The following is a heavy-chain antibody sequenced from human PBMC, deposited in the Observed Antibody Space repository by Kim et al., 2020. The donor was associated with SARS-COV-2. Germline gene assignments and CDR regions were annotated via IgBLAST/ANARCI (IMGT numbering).Heavy chain of an antibody. CDR2: ISWDGGST. CDR3: AKEGNGAYYYYGMDV. Sequence: LSLTCAASGFTFDDYTMHWVRQAPGKGLEWVSLISWDGGSTYYADSVKGRFTISRDNSKNSLYLQMNSLRTEDTALYYCAKEGNGAYYYYGMDVWGQ. CDR1: GFTFDDYT. V-gene: IGHV3-43*01. D-gene: IGHD1-26*01. J-gene: IGHJ6*02.